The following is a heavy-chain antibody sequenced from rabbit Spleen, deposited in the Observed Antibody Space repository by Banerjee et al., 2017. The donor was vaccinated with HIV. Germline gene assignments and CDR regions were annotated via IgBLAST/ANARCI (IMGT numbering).Heavy chain of an antibody. Sequence: QEQLEESGGDLVKPEGSLTLTCTASGFSLSRNYWICWVRQAPGKGLEWIACIDAGVKGTTYYASWAKGRFTVSKASSTTVTLQMTSLTAADMATYFCARDGSAWGANFDLWGPGTLVTVS. CDR1: GFSLSRNYW. CDR2: IDAGVKGTT. J-gene: IGHJ4*01. V-gene: IGHV1S45*01. D-gene: IGHD4-1*01. CDR3: ARDGSAWGANFDL.